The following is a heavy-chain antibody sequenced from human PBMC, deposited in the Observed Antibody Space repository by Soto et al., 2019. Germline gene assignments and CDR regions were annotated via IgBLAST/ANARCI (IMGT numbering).Heavy chain of an antibody. CDR3: ARERTPRGMDV. CDR1: GYTFTSYD. Sequence: QVQLVQSGAEVKKPGASVKVSCKASGYTFTSYDINWVRQATGQGLEWMGWMNPTSGNTGYAQKFQGRVTMTRNTPIRPASMEWSGLRSEATAVNYLARERTPRGMDVWGQGTTVTVSS. CDR2: MNPTSGNT. J-gene: IGHJ6*02. V-gene: IGHV1-8*01.